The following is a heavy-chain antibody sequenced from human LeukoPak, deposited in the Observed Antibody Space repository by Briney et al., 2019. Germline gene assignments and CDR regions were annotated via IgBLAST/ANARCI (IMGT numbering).Heavy chain of an antibody. D-gene: IGHD6-13*01. Sequence: ASVKVPCKASGYTLTSYGISWVRQAPGQGLEWMGWISAYNGKTNHAQNFQGRVTMTTDTSTSTAYMELRSLRSDDTAVYYCARDGKQQLGLDYWGQGTLVTVSS. V-gene: IGHV1-18*01. J-gene: IGHJ4*02. CDR3: ARDGKQQLGLDY. CDR1: GYTLTSYG. CDR2: ISAYNGKT.